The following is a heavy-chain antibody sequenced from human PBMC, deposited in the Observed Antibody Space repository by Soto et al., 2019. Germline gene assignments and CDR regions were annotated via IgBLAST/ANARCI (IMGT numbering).Heavy chain of an antibody. D-gene: IGHD6-13*01. J-gene: IGHJ4*02. V-gene: IGHV3-33*01. Sequence: GGSLRLSCAASGFTFSSYGMHWVRQAPGKGLEWVAVIWYDGSNKYYADSVKGRFTISRDNSKNTLYLQMNSLRAEDTAVYYYARDHLATGFLGYFDYWGQGTLVTVSS. CDR3: ARDHLATGFLGYFDY. CDR1: GFTFSSYG. CDR2: IWYDGSNK.